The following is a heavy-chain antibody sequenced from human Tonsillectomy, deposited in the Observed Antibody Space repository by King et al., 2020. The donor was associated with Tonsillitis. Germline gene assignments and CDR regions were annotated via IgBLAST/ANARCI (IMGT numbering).Heavy chain of an antibody. CDR3: ARDPHWGSGCYTLDF. V-gene: IGHV3-7*03. CDR1: GFSFNSDW. D-gene: IGHD2-2*02. CDR2: INQDGSKT. Sequence: EVQLVESGGGLVQPGGSLILSCAASGFSFNSDWMSWVRQAPGKGLEWVADINQDGSKTYYVASVRGRFTISRDNAKNSVYLQMYSLRAEDTAVYYCARDPHWGSGCYTLDFWGQGTLVTVSS. J-gene: IGHJ4*02.